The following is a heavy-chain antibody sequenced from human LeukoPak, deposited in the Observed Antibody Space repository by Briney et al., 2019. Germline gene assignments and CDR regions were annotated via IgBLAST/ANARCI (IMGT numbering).Heavy chain of an antibody. CDR2: INGSGGST. CDR1: GFTFSSYA. J-gene: IGHJ5*02. D-gene: IGHD3-22*01. Sequence: GGSLRLSCAASGFTFSSYAMSWVREAPGKGLEWVSAINGSGGSTYYADSVKGRFTISRDNSKNTLYLQMNSLRAEDTAVYYCANAGSGYYSLFDPSGQGTLVTVSS. V-gene: IGHV3-23*01. CDR3: ANAGSGYYSLFDP.